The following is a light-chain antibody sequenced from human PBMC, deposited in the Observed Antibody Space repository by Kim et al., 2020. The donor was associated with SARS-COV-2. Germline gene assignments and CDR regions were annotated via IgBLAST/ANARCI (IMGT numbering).Light chain of an antibody. CDR1: QDIRND. J-gene: IGKJ5*01. Sequence: ASVGDIVTITCRSSQDIRNDLGWYQQNPGGAPKRLIYGASSLQSGVPSRFSGSGSGTEFPLTISSLQPEDFATYFCLQHNTYPFTFGQGTRLEIK. CDR2: GAS. V-gene: IGKV1-17*01. CDR3: LQHNTYPFT.